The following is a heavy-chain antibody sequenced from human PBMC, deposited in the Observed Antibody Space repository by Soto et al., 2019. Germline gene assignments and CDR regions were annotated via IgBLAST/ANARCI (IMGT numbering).Heavy chain of an antibody. CDR1: GGSIISSNC. Sequence: PSETLSLTCAVSGGSIISSNCLSLFRHPPGKGLEWIGEIYHSGSTNYNPSLKSRVTISVDKSKNQFSLKLSSVTAADTAVYYCASGGEESPEAVAGFDYWGQGTLVTVSS. D-gene: IGHD6-19*01. CDR3: ASGGEESPEAVAGFDY. V-gene: IGHV4-4*02. CDR2: IYHSGST. J-gene: IGHJ4*02.